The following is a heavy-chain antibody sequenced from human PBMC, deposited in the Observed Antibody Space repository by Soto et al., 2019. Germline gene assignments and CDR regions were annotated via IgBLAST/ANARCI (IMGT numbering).Heavy chain of an antibody. Sequence: GGSVKVSCKASGYTFTSYGISWVGQAPGQGLEWMGWISAYNVNTNYAQKLQGRVTMTTDTSTSTAYMELRSLRSDDTAVYYCARNSSGYYSDYWGQGTPVTVSS. CDR2: ISAYNVNT. CDR1: GYTFTSYG. D-gene: IGHD3-22*01. CDR3: ARNSSGYYSDY. V-gene: IGHV1-18*04. J-gene: IGHJ4*02.